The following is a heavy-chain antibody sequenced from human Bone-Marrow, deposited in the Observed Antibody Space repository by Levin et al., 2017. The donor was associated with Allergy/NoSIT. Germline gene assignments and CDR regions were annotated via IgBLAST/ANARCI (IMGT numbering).Heavy chain of an antibody. D-gene: IGHD2-21*02. CDR3: ARVQTANLVQDALDI. V-gene: IGHV3-23*01. Sequence: GGSLRLSCAGSGFTFKIHAMTWVRQAPGRGLEWVSSISGSGYSQDYADSVKGRSTISRDNSKNTMYMEVNSLRAEDTAVYFCARVQTANLVQDALDIWGQGTVVIVSS. CDR1: GFTFKIHA. CDR2: ISGSGYSQ. J-gene: IGHJ3*02.